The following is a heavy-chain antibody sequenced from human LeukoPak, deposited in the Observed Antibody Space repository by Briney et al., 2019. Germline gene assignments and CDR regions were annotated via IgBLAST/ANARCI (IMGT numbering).Heavy chain of an antibody. V-gene: IGHV3-23*01. CDR3: AKDSTIFGVVIITYFDY. CDR2: ISGSGGST. Sequence: GGSLRLSCAASGFTFSSYAMSWVRQAPGKGLEWVSAISGSGGSTYYADSVKGRFTISRDNSKNTLYLQMNSLRAEDTAVYYCAKDSTIFGVVIITYFDYWGQGTLVTVSS. D-gene: IGHD3-3*01. CDR1: GFTFSSYA. J-gene: IGHJ4*02.